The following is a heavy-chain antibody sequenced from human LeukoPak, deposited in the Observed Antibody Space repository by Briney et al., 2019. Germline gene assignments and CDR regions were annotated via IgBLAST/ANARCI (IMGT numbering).Heavy chain of an antibody. CDR1: GFTFSSYA. D-gene: IGHD6-6*01. Sequence: PGGSLRLSCAASGFTFSSYAMSWVRQAPGKGLEWVAVISYDGSNKYYADSVKGRFTISRDDSKNALYLQMNSLRAEDTAVYYCAKAASSSSDVGDYWGQGTLVTVSS. J-gene: IGHJ4*02. V-gene: IGHV3-30*18. CDR3: AKAASSSSDVGDY. CDR2: ISYDGSNK.